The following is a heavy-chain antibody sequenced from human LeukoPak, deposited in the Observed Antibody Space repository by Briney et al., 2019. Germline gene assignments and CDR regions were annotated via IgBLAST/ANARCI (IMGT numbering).Heavy chain of an antibody. V-gene: IGHV1-18*01. CDR1: GYTFTSYG. D-gene: IGHD2-2*01. CDR3: AREGSHCSSTSCPFDY. J-gene: IGHJ4*02. Sequence: GASVKVSCKASGYTFTSYGISWVRQAPGQGLEWMGWISAYNGNTNYAQKLQGRVTMTTDTSTSTAYMELRSLRSDDTAVYYCAREGSHCSSTSCPFDYWGQGTLVTVSS. CDR2: ISAYNGNT.